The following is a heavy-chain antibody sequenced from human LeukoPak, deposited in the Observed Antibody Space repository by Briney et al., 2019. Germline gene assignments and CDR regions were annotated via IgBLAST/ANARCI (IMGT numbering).Heavy chain of an antibody. J-gene: IGHJ4*02. D-gene: IGHD2-8*02. Sequence: PGGSLRLSCSASGFYFGGYAMSWVRQAPRKGLEWVSGIGGRGDTTSYAHSVKGRFTISRDNSKNILYLQMSSLRGEDTAVYSCVKDRGGLVGTGCLESWGQGTLVTVSS. CDR1: GFYFGGYA. CDR2: IGGRGDTT. CDR3: VKDRGGLVGTGCLES. V-gene: IGHV3-23*01.